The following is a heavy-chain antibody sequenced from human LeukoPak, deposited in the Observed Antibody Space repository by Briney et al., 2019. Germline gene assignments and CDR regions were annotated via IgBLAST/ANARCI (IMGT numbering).Heavy chain of an antibody. D-gene: IGHD6-19*01. V-gene: IGHV4-59*01. CDR2: INYSGRT. Sequence: PSETLSLTCTVSGGSLSSDYWSWIRQPPGKGLEWIAYINYSGRTNYNPSLKSRVTISLDTSKNQFSLKLSSVTAADTAVYYCAKGAGWYGVWGQGALVTVSS. CDR1: GGSLSSDY. J-gene: IGHJ4*02. CDR3: AKGAGWYGV.